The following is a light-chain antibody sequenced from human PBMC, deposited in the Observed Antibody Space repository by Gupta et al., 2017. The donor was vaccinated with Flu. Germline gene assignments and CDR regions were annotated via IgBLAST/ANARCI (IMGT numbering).Light chain of an antibody. V-gene: IGKV3-20*01. CDR2: EAS. Sequence: DIVLTQSPGTLSLSPGERATLSCRASQSVTSKLVWYQQKPGQAPRLLIYEASTRATGIPDRFSDSGSGTDFTLTISRLEPEDFAAYYCQQYDFPPRTFGQGTKLEIK. CDR1: QSVTSK. CDR3: QQYDFPPRT. J-gene: IGKJ2*02.